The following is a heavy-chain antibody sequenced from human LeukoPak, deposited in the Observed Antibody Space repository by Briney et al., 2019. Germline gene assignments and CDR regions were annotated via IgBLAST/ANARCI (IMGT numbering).Heavy chain of an antibody. V-gene: IGHV4-59*01. CDR1: GRPISSYY. J-gene: IGHJ5*02. CDR3: ARGIAVAALNWFDP. CDR2: IYYSGST. Sequence: SETLSLTCTVSGRPISSYYWSWIRQPPGKGLEWIGYIYYSGSTNYNPSLKSRVTISVDTSKNQFSLKLSSVTAADTAVYYCARGIAVAALNWFDPWGQGTLVTVSS. D-gene: IGHD6-19*01.